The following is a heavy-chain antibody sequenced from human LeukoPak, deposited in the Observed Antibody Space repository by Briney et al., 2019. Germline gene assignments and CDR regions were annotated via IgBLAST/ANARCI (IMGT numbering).Heavy chain of an antibody. CDR3: ARDSPYYDILTGYLGFDY. D-gene: IGHD3-9*01. V-gene: IGHV4-38-2*02. J-gene: IGHJ4*02. CDR1: GYSISSGYY. Sequence: PSETLSLTCTVSGYSISSGYYWGWIRQPPGKGLEWIGSIYHSGSTYYNPSLKSRVTISVDTSKNQFSLKLSSVTAADTAVYYCARDSPYYDILTGYLGFDYWGQGTLVAVSS. CDR2: IYHSGST.